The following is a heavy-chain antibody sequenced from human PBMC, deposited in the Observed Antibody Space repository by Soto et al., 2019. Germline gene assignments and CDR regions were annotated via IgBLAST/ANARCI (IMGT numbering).Heavy chain of an antibody. D-gene: IGHD3-22*01. V-gene: IGHV4-30-4*01. CDR2: IYYSGST. CDR3: AKSYDCIFYCYGHYYDVIYV. Sequence: SETLSLTCTVSGGSISSGDYYWSWIRQPPGKGLEWIGYIYYSGSTYYNPSLKSRVTISVDTSKNQFSLKLSSVTAAGTAVYYCAKSYDCIFYCYGHYYDVIYVWGRGTTVPV. CDR1: GGSISSGDYY. J-gene: IGHJ6*02.